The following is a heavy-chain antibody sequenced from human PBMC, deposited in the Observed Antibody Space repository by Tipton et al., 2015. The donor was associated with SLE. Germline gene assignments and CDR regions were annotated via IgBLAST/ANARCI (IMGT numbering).Heavy chain of an antibody. Sequence: TLSLTCTVSGGSISSSSYYWGWIRQPPGKGLEWIGSIYYSGSTYYNPSLKGRVTISVDTSKNQFSLKLSSVTAADTAVYYCARTPVDYYDSSGYPLGFDYWGQGTLVTVSS. CDR3: ARTPVDYYDSSGYPLGFDY. CDR1: GGSISSSSYY. CDR2: IYYSGST. J-gene: IGHJ4*02. V-gene: IGHV4-39*07. D-gene: IGHD3-22*01.